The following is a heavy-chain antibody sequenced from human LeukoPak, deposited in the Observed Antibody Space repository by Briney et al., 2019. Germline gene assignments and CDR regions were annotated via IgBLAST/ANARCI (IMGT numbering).Heavy chain of an antibody. V-gene: IGHV3-33*01. J-gene: IGHJ6*02. CDR3: ARGQPPSYYDMDV. Sequence: GRSLRLSRAASGFTFSSYGMHWVRQAPGKGLEWVAVIWSDGSTKYYADSVKGRFTISRDNSKNTLYLQMNSLRAEDTAVYYCARGQPPSYYDMDVWGQGTTVTVSS. CDR1: GFTFSSYG. D-gene: IGHD6-13*01. CDR2: IWSDGSTK.